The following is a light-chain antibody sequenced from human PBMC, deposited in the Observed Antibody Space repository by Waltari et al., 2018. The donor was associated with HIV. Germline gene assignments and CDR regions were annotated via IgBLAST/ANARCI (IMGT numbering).Light chain of an antibody. Sequence: QSALTQPASVSGSPGQSITISCTGNDTDHYDVSWYQHRPREAPNVILFEVVNRPSGVAHRVSGPRSGNTASLTISGLLAEDEADYFCTSYISSAIPVFGGGTKVTVL. CDR2: EVV. J-gene: IGLJ2*01. CDR3: TSYISSAIPV. CDR1: DTDHYD. V-gene: IGLV2-14*01.